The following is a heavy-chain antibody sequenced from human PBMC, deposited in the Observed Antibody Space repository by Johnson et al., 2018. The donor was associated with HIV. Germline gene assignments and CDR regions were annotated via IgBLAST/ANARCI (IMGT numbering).Heavy chain of an antibody. D-gene: IGHD6-13*01. CDR2: ISYDGSNK. Sequence: QVQLVESGGGVVQPGRSLRLSCAASGFTFSSYAMHWVRQAPGKGLEWVAVISYDGSNKYYADSVKGRFTISRDNSKNTLYLQMNSLRAEDTAVYYCARDALAAAGPIWGQGTMVTVSS. V-gene: IGHV3-30*04. CDR3: ARDALAAAGPI. J-gene: IGHJ3*02. CDR1: GFTFSSYA.